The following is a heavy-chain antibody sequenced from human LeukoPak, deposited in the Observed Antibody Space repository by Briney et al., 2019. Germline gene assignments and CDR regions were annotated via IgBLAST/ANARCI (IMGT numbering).Heavy chain of an antibody. V-gene: IGHV5-51*01. CDR1: GYNFTRYW. CDR2: LYPRDSDT. J-gene: IGHJ4*02. Sequence: GESLKISCQASGYNFTRYWIGWVRQLPGKGLEWMGLLYPRDSDTRYSPSFQGQVTFSADNSINTAYLQWSSLRASDTAIYYCARQMGVASRKNYFDSWGQGTLVTVSA. D-gene: IGHD5-12*01. CDR3: ARQMGVASRKNYFDS.